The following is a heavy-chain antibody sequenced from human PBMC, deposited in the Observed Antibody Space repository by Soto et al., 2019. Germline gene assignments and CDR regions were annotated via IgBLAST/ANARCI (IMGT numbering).Heavy chain of an antibody. D-gene: IGHD2-21*01. J-gene: IGHJ4*02. CDR2: TYYRSKWFN. CDR1: GDSVSNNSAA. Sequence: SQTLSLTCAISGDSVSNNSAAWNWIRQSPSRGLEWLGRTYYRSKWFNNYALSVKGRITINPDTSKNQFSLKLSSVTAADTAVYYCARGRRLWGLFDHWGQGTLVTVSS. CDR3: ARGRRLWGLFDH. V-gene: IGHV6-1*01.